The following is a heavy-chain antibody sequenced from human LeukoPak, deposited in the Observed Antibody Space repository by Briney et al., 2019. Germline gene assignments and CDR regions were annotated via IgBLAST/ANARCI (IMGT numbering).Heavy chain of an antibody. CDR1: GGSISSSSYY. CDR3: AGGYCSSTSCYPPALDYYYYYMDV. Sequence: KPSETLSLTCTVSGGSISSSSYYWGWIRQPPGKGLEWIGSIYYSGSTYYNPSLKSRVTISVDTSKNQFYLKLSSVTAADTAVYYCAGGYCSSTSCYPPALDYYYYYMDVWGKGTTVTVSS. J-gene: IGHJ6*03. CDR2: IYYSGST. V-gene: IGHV4-39*01. D-gene: IGHD2-2*01.